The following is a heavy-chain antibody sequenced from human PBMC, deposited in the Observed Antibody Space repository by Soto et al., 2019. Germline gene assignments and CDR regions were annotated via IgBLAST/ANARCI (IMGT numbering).Heavy chain of an antibody. D-gene: IGHD3-22*01. CDR3: ARGTPEDYDSSGYSPFDAFDI. Sequence: SETLSLTCTVSGGSISSYYWSWIRQPPGKGLEWIGYIYYSGSTNYNPSLKSRVTISVDTSKNQFSLKLSSVTAADTAVYYCARGTPEDYDSSGYSPFDAFDIWGQGTMVT. J-gene: IGHJ3*02. CDR1: GGSISSYY. V-gene: IGHV4-59*01. CDR2: IYYSGST.